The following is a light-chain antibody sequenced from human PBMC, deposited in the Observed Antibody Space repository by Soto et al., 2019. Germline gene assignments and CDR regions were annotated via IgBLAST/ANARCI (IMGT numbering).Light chain of an antibody. CDR2: GVS. V-gene: IGKV3-11*01. CDR1: QYINTR. J-gene: IGKJ5*01. Sequence: EIVLTQSPATLSSFPGDRVTLSCRASQYINTRLAWYQHRPGQAPRLLIYGVSTRAPGIPARFSGSGSGTDFTLTISSLEPEDFAVYYCQQRSNWSITFGQGARLEIK. CDR3: QQRSNWSIT.